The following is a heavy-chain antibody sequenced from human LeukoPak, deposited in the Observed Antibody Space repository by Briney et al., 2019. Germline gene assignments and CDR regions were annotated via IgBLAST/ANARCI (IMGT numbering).Heavy chain of an antibody. V-gene: IGHV4-59*01. CDR1: GGSISSYY. J-gene: IGHJ6*03. CDR2: IYYSGST. CDR3: ARGSGSYYAPGYYYYMDV. Sequence: SETLSLTCTVSGGSISSYYWSWIRQPPGKGLEWIGYIYYSGSTNYNPSLKSRVTISVDTSKNQFSLKLSTVTAADTAVYYCARGSGSYYAPGYYYYMDVWGKGTMVTVSS. D-gene: IGHD3-10*01.